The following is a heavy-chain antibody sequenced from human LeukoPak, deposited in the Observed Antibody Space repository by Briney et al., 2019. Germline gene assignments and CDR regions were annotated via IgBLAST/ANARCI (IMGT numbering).Heavy chain of an antibody. CDR3: ASVAVAGPYYFDY. CDR1: GGTFSSYA. J-gene: IGHJ4*02. Sequence: SVKVSCKASGGTFSSYAISWVRQAPGQGLEWMGGIIPIFGTANYAQKFQGRVTITADESTSTAYMEPSSLRSEDTAVYYCASVAVAGPYYFDYWGQGTLVTVSS. V-gene: IGHV1-69*13. D-gene: IGHD6-19*01. CDR2: IIPIFGTA.